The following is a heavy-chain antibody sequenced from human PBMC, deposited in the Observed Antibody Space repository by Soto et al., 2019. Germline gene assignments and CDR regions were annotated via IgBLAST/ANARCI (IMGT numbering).Heavy chain of an antibody. J-gene: IGHJ4*02. CDR1: GCTLSSCA. V-gene: IGHV1-69*13. Sequence: SVKGCCKACGCTLSSCALSWVRQAPGQGLEWMGGIIPIFGTANYAQKFQGRVTITADESTSTAYMELSSPKTEDTAVYFCACIRAACGYWGPGTLATVSS. CDR2: IIPIFGTA. D-gene: IGHD2-15*01. CDR3: ACIRAACGY.